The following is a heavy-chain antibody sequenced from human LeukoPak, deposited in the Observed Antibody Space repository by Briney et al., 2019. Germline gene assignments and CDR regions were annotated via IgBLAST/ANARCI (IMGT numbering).Heavy chain of an antibody. V-gene: IGHV1-2*06. D-gene: IGHD5-18*01. CDR3: ARDASFSYNL. J-gene: IGHJ4*02. CDR2: INPNSGGT. CDR1: GYTFTGYY. Sequence: GASVKVSCXASGYTFTGYYMHWVRQAPGQGLEWMGRINPNSGGTNYAQKFQGRVTMTRNTSISTTYMELSRLRSDDTAVYYCARDASFSYNLWGQGTLVTVSS.